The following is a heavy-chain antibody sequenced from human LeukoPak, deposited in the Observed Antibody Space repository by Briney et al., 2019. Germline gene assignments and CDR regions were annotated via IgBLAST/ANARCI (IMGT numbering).Heavy chain of an antibody. D-gene: IGHD3-22*01. J-gene: IGHJ3*02. V-gene: IGHV1-8*01. CDR2: MNPNSGNT. CDR1: GYTFTSYD. Sequence: ASVKVSCKASGYTFTSYDINWVRQATGRGLEWMGWMNPNSGNTGYAQKFQGRVTMTRNTSISTAYMELSSLRSEDTAVYYCARGVYDYYYDSSGYPNYDAFDIWGQGTMVTVSS. CDR3: ARGVYDYYYDSSGYPNYDAFDI.